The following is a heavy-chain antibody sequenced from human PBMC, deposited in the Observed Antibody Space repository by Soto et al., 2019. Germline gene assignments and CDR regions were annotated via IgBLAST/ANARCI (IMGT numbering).Heavy chain of an antibody. CDR3: ANARYYYGMDV. J-gene: IGHJ6*02. Sequence: SLRLSCAASAFQFRGYTMHLVRQAPGKGLEWVAVISYDGSNKYYADSVKGRFTISRDNSKNTLYLQMNSLRAEDTAVYYCANARYYYGMDVWGQGTKVTVS. V-gene: IGHV3-30*04. D-gene: IGHD6-6*01. CDR2: ISYDGSNK. CDR1: AFQFRGYT.